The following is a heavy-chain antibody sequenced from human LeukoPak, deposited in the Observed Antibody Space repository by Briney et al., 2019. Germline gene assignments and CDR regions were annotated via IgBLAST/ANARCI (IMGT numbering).Heavy chain of an antibody. J-gene: IGHJ4*02. V-gene: IGHV3-48*02. D-gene: IGHD2-15*01. CDR1: VFTLSRYS. CDR2: ICSSSNTI. CDR3: ARAVAVMTSGGLVFDY. Sequence: PGWSLRLSRAASVFTLSRYSMNWVRPAPRRGLEGVSYICSSSNTIYYEDSVKGRFTISRNNAKNSLFLQMNSLRDEDTSVYYCARAVAVMTSGGLVFDYWGQGTLVTVSS.